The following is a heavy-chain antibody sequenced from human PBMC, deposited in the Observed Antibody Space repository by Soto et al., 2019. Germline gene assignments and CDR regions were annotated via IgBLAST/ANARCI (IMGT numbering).Heavy chain of an antibody. J-gene: IGHJ6*02. CDR2: IYYSGST. D-gene: IGHD3-10*01. Sequence: SETLSLTCTVSGGSISSYYWSWIRQPPGKGLEWIGYIYYSGSTNYNPSLKSRVTISVDTSKNQFSLKLTSVTAADTAVYYCASSSFLGSGDLFHGLDFWGEGTPVTVS. V-gene: IGHV4-59*08. CDR3: ASSSFLGSGDLFHGLDF. CDR1: GGSISSYY.